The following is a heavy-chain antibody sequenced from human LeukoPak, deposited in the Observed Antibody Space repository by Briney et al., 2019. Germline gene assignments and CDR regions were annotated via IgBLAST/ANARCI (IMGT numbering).Heavy chain of an antibody. Sequence: PGGSLRLSCAASGFTFINYWMHWVRQAPGEGLVGVSPINNDGSTTTYADSMKGRFTISRDNAKNTLYLHVNSLRAEDTAVYYCARGGFCSGADCRGSFDYWGQGSLVTVSS. J-gene: IGHJ4*02. CDR1: GFTFINYW. CDR2: INNDGSTT. CDR3: ARGGFCSGADCRGSFDY. D-gene: IGHD2-15*01. V-gene: IGHV3-74*01.